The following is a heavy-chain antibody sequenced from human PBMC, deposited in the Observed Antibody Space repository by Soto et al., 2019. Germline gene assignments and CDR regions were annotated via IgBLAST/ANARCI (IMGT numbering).Heavy chain of an antibody. CDR2: INHSGST. V-gene: IGHV4-34*01. D-gene: IGHD6-19*01. J-gene: IGHJ4*02. CDR3: AREYSSGWYHPYYFDY. Sequence: QVQLQQWGAGLLKPSETLSLTCAVYGGSFSGYYWSWIRQPPGKGLEWIGEINHSGSTNYNPSLKSRVTISVDTSKNQFSLKLSSVTAADTAVYYCAREYSSGWYHPYYFDYWGQGTLVTVSS. CDR1: GGSFSGYY.